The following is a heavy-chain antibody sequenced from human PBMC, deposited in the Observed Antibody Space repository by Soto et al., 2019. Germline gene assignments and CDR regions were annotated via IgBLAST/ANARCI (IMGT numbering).Heavy chain of an antibody. CDR1: GYTFTSYY. J-gene: IGHJ4*02. CDR3: AREVERGYSYGYLEY. D-gene: IGHD5-18*01. V-gene: IGHV1-46*01. Sequence: QVQLVQSGAEVKKPGASVKVSCKASGYTFTSYYMHWVRQAPGQGLEWMGIINPSSGSTSYAQKFQGRVTMTRGTSTRTVYMELSSLRSEDTAVYYCAREVERGYSYGYLEYWGQGTLVTVSS. CDR2: INPSSGST.